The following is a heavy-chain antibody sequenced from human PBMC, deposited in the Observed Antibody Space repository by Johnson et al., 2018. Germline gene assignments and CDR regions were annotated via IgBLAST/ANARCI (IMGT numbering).Heavy chain of an antibody. CDR2: ISYDGSSK. V-gene: IGHV3-30*18. CDR3: AKDGVGDSGAFDI. Sequence: QVQLVESGGGVVQXGRSLRLSCAASGFTFSSYGMHWVRQAPGKGLEWVAVISYDGSSKNYADSVKGRFTISRDNSKNTLDLEMNSLTVEDTAVYYWAKDGVGDSGAFDIWGQGTTVTVSS. CDR1: GFTFSSYG. J-gene: IGHJ3*02. D-gene: IGHD2-21*02.